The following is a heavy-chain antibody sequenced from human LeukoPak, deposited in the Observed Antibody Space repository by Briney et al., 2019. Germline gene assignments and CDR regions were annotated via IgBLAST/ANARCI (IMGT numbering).Heavy chain of an antibody. Sequence: ASVKVSCKASGYTFTSYDINWVRQATGQGLEWMGWMNTNSGNTGYAQQFQGRDTMTRNTSISTAYMELSSLRSEDTAVYYCARGPYYYDSSGYSYWGQGTLVTVSS. V-gene: IGHV1-8*01. CDR1: GYTFTSYD. D-gene: IGHD3-22*01. CDR2: MNTNSGNT. CDR3: ARGPYYYDSSGYSY. J-gene: IGHJ4*02.